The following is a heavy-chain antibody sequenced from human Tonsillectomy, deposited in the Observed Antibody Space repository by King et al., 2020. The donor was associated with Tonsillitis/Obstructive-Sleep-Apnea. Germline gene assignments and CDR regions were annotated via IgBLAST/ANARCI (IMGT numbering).Heavy chain of an antibody. CDR2: IWYDGSNK. D-gene: IGHD7-27*01. Sequence: VQLVESGGGVVQPGRSLRLSCAASGFTLSSYGMHWVRQAPGKGLEWVAVIWYDGSNKYYADSVTGRFTISRDNSKNTLYLQMNSLRAEDTAVYYCAKELNCGSGYYYYGMDVWGQGTTVTVSS. V-gene: IGHV3-33*06. CDR1: GFTLSSYG. CDR3: AKELNCGSGYYYYGMDV. J-gene: IGHJ6*02.